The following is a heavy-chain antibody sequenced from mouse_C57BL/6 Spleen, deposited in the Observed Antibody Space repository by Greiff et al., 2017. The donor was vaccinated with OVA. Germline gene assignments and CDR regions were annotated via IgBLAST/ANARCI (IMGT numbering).Heavy chain of an antibody. D-gene: IGHD2-3*01. Sequence: QVQLQQPGAELVMPGASVKLSCKASGYTFTSYWMHWVKQRPGQGLEWIGEIDPSDSYTNFNQKFKGKSTLTVDKSSSTAYMQLSSLTSEDSAVYYCARSRDGYYHYAMDYWGQGTSVTVSS. CDR2: IDPSDSYT. J-gene: IGHJ4*01. CDR3: ARSRDGYYHYAMDY. CDR1: GYTFTSYW. V-gene: IGHV1-69*01.